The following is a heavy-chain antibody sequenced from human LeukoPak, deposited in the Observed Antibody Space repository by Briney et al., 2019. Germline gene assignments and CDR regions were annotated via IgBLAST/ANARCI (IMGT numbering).Heavy chain of an antibody. CDR3: ARELRTFDS. CDR2: IKHNGDEL. D-gene: IGHD3-16*01. Sequence: GGPLRLSCAASGFTFSSYWMTWVRQAPGKGLGWVANIKHNGDELNYVDSVEDRFTISRDNAKNSLYLHMTDLGAEDTAVYYCARELRTFDSWGQGTLVTVSS. J-gene: IGHJ4*02. CDR1: GFTFSSYW. V-gene: IGHV3-7*01.